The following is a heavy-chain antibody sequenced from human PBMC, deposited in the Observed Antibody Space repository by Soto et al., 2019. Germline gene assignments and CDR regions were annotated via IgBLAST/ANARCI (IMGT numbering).Heavy chain of an antibody. D-gene: IGHD6-13*01. Sequence: GASVKVSCKASGYTFTSYAMHWVRQAPGQRLEWMGWINAGNGNTKYSQKFQGRVTITRDTSASTAYMELSSLRSEDTAVYYCARDFEQQLVLAYYFDYWGQGTLVTVSS. CDR3: ARDFEQQLVLAYYFDY. CDR2: INAGNGNT. J-gene: IGHJ4*02. V-gene: IGHV1-3*01. CDR1: GYTFTSYA.